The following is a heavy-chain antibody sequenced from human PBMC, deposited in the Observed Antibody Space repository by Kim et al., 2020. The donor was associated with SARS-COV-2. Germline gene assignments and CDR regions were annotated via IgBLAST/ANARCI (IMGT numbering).Heavy chain of an antibody. D-gene: IGHD4-17*01. V-gene: IGHV3-23*01. J-gene: IGHJ4*02. Sequence: YADSVKGRCTHSRNNSDNTLLLERSNLSAEDTAVYYCARYPTTVSTRSFDYWGQGTLVTVSS. CDR3: ARYPTTVSTRSFDY.